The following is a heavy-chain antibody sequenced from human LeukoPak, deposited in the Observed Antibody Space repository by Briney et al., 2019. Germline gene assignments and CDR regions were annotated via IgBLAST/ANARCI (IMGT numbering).Heavy chain of an antibody. CDR2: ISAYNGNT. J-gene: IGHJ6*03. CDR1: GYTFTSYD. Sequence: ASVKVSCKASGYTFTSYDINWVRQAPGQGLEWMGWISAYNGNTNYAQKLQGRVTMTTDTSTSTAYMELRSLRSDDTAVYYCAREGHYYDSSGYYLINYYYYYMDVWGKGTTVTISS. V-gene: IGHV1-18*01. CDR3: AREGHYYDSSGYYLINYYYYYMDV. D-gene: IGHD3-22*01.